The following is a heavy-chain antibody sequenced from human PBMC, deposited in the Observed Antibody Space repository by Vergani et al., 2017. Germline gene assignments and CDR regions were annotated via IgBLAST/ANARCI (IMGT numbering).Heavy chain of an antibody. V-gene: IGHV4-34*01. Sequence: VQLVESGGGLVKPGGSLRLSCAASGFTFSSYSMNWVRQAPGKGLEWIGEINHSGSTNYNPSLKSRVTISVDTSKNQFSLKLSSVTAADTAVYYCARAGLVGATSFDYWGQGTLVTVSS. J-gene: IGHJ4*02. CDR1: GFTFSSYS. CDR3: ARAGLVGATSFDY. CDR2: INHSGST. D-gene: IGHD1-26*01.